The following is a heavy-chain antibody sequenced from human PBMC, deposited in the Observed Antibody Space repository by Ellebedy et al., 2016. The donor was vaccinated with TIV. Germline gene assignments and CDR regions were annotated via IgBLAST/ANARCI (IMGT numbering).Heavy chain of an antibody. Sequence: MPSETLSLTCTVSGDSISSRNLYWGWIRQAPGKGLQWIGSIYSSWNTYYNPSLESRVTMSIDTSKNQFSLNLTSVTAADTAVYYCAADRSISWYFYWGQGTLVTVSS. D-gene: IGHD2-2*01. J-gene: IGHJ4*02. CDR1: GDSISSRNLY. V-gene: IGHV4-39*07. CDR2: IYSSWNT. CDR3: AADRSISWYFY.